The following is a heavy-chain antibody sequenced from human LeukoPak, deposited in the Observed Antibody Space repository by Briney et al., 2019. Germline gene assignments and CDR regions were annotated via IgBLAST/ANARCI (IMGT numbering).Heavy chain of an antibody. D-gene: IGHD4-11*01. CDR2: IRSKTYGATT. Sequence: GGSLRLSCTASGFIFGDYAMSWVRQAPGKGLEWVGFIRSKTYGATTEYAASVKDRFTISRDDSKSIAYLQMNSLKTEDTAVYYCTTSGVLHDYRACDIWGQGTVVTVSS. CDR3: TTSGVLHDYRACDI. V-gene: IGHV3-49*04. J-gene: IGHJ3*02. CDR1: GFIFGDYA.